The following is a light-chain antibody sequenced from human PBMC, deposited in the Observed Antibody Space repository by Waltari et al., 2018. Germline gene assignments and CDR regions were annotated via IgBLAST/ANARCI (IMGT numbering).Light chain of an antibody. J-gene: IGLJ3*02. V-gene: IGLV2-8*01. CDR3: TSLAAGSTWV. CDR1: SSDVGYYNY. CDR2: EVT. Sequence: QSALTQPPPASGSPGQSVTIAGTGPSSDVGYYNYVFWYQQPPGKAPKPRIYEVTNRPPGVPDRFSGSKSDNTASLTVSGVQVEDEADYYCTSLAAGSTWVFGGGTKLTVL.